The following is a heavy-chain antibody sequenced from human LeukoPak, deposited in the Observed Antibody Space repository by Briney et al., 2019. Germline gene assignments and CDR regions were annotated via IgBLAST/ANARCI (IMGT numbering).Heavy chain of an antibody. V-gene: IGHV3-23*01. D-gene: IGHD1-14*01. J-gene: IGHJ4*02. CDR3: AKEYSVRNQFDY. CDR2: ISAGGGNT. CDR1: GFTFSTYG. Sequence: GGSLRLSCAASGFTFSTYGMNWVRQAPGKGLEWVSAISAGGGNTYYAGSVKGRFTISRDNSKNTLFLEMNSLRAEDTAVYYCAKEYSVRNQFDYWGQGTLVAVSS.